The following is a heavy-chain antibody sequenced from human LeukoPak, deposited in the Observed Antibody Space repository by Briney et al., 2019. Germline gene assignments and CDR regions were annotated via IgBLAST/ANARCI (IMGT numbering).Heavy chain of an antibody. V-gene: IGHV3-7*03. CDR3: ARDLASYYDILTGYYATGAFDI. D-gene: IGHD3-9*01. J-gene: IGHJ3*02. CDR1: GFTFSSYW. Sequence: GGSLRLSCAASGFTFSSYWMSWVRQAPGKGLEWVAHIKQDGSEKYYVDSVKGRFTISRDNAKNSLYLQMNSLRAEDTAVYYCARDLASYYDILTGYYATGAFDIWGQGTMVTVSS. CDR2: IKQDGSEK.